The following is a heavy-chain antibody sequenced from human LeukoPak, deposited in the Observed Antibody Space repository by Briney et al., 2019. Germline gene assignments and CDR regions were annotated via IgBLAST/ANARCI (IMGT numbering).Heavy chain of an antibody. CDR2: ISSSSSYI. CDR1: GFTFRTYS. Sequence: GGSLRLSCAASGFTFRTYSMNWVRQAPGKGLEWVSSISSSSSYIYCADSVKGRFTISRDNAKNSLYLQMNSLRAEDTAVYYCARDPDPRRTFGQLDYWGQGTLVTVSS. D-gene: IGHD3/OR15-3a*01. CDR3: ARDPDPRRTFGQLDY. V-gene: IGHV3-21*01. J-gene: IGHJ4*02.